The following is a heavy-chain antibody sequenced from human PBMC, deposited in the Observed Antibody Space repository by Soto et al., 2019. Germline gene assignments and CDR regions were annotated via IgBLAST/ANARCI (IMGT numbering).Heavy chain of an antibody. J-gene: IGHJ4*02. CDR2: IYNIGNT. CDR3: ARGPAGDKVDY. CDR1: GGSIKNNNYY. Sequence: QVQLQESGPGLVEPSQTLSLTCTVSGGSIKNNNYYWSWIRQPPGKGLEWIGHIYNIGNTYSTPSLRSRVVISIDTSNNQCLLKLTSVTDADTAVYYCARGPAGDKVDYWGQGSLVTVSS. V-gene: IGHV4-30-4*01. D-gene: IGHD6-19*01.